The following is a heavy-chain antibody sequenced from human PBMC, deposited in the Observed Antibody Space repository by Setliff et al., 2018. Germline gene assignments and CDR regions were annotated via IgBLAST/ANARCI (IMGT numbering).Heavy chain of an antibody. CDR1: GGSISSYY. D-gene: IGHD3-22*01. Sequence: SETLSLTCTVSGGSISSYYWSWIRQPPGKGLEWIGYMYYSGSTNYNPSFKSRVTISVDTSKNQISLKLTSVTAADTAVYYCARQDRFYDRSVFVEYFQHWGQGALVTVSS. CDR2: MYYSGST. CDR3: ARQDRFYDRSVFVEYFQH. J-gene: IGHJ1*01. V-gene: IGHV4-59*08.